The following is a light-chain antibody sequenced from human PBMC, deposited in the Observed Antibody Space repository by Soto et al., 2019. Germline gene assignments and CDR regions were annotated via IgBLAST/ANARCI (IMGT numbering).Light chain of an antibody. Sequence: QSALTQPASVSGSPGQSITISCTGTSSDVGGYNYVSWYQQHPGKAPKLMIYDVSNRPSGVSNRFSGSKSGNTASLTISGLQAEDEADYYCSSHTSSNTRVFGGGTQLTVL. CDR1: SSDVGGYNY. J-gene: IGLJ3*02. CDR3: SSHTSSNTRV. CDR2: DVS. V-gene: IGLV2-14*03.